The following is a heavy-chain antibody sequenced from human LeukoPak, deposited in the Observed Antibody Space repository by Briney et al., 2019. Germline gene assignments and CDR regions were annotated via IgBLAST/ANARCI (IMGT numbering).Heavy chain of an antibody. J-gene: IGHJ4*02. V-gene: IGHV3-7*01. CDR2: IKQDGSEK. CDR1: GFTFKNYG. CDR3: ARERCSSTSCHIFDY. D-gene: IGHD2-2*01. Sequence: GGSLSLSCAAPGFTFKNYGMHWVRQAPGKGLEWVAKIKQDGSEKYYVDSVKGRFTISRDNAKNSLYLQMNSLRAEDTAVYYCARERCSSTSCHIFDYWGQGTLVTVSS.